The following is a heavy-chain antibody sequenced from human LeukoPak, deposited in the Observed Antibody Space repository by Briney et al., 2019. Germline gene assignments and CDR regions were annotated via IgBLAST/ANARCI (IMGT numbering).Heavy chain of an antibody. J-gene: IGHJ4*02. CDR3: ARGRGLLWFGELLLDY. CDR2: INPDSGGT. V-gene: IGHV1-2*02. Sequence: SVKVSCKASGYTFTGYYIHWVRQAPGQGLEWMGWINPDSGGTNYAQKFQGGVTMTRDTSISTAYMELSRLRSDDTAVYYCARGRGLLWFGELLLDYWGQGTLVTVSS. CDR1: GYTFTGYY. D-gene: IGHD3-10*01.